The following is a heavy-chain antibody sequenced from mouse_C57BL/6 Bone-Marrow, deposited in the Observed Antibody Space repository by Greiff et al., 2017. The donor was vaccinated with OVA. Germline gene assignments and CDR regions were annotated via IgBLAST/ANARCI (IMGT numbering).Heavy chain of an antibody. CDR3: ARPGGYVHYYAMDY. CDR1: GFTFSDYG. Sequence: EVQGVESGGGLVKPGGSLKLSCAASGFTFSDYGMHWVRQAPEKGLVWVAYISSGSSTIYYADTVKGRFTISRDNAKNTLFLQMTSLRSEDTAMYYCARPGGYVHYYAMDYWGQGTSVTVSS. D-gene: IGHD2-2*01. V-gene: IGHV5-17*01. J-gene: IGHJ4*01. CDR2: ISSGSSTI.